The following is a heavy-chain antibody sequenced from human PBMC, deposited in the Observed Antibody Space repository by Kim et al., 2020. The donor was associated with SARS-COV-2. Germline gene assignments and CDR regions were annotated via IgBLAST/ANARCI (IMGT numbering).Heavy chain of an antibody. CDR3: ASALIVGAKPTFDY. J-gene: IGHJ4*02. D-gene: IGHD1-26*01. Sequence: AQKFQGGVTITAEESTRTAYMELSSLRSEDTAVYYCASALIVGAKPTFDYWGQGTLVTVSS. V-gene: IGHV1-69*01.